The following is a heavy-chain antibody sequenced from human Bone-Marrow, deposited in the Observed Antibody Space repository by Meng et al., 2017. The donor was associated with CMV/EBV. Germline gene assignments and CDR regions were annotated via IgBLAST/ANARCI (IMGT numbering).Heavy chain of an antibody. Sequence: TFSSYWMSWVRQPPGKGLEWIGSIYYSGSTYYNPSLKSRVTISVDTSKNQFSLKLSSVTAADTAVYYCASSGSAAFYPWFDSWGQGTLVTVSS. D-gene: IGHD2-2*01. J-gene: IGHJ5*01. CDR2: IYYSGST. V-gene: IGHV4-39*07. CDR1: TFSSYW. CDR3: ASSGSAAFYPWFDS.